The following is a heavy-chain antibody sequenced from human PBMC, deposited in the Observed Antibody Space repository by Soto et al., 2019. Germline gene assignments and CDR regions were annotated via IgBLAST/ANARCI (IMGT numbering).Heavy chain of an antibody. CDR3: ARVAVAGHYWYFDL. J-gene: IGHJ2*01. CDR2: ISSSSSIM. CDR1: GFTFSSYS. D-gene: IGHD6-19*01. V-gene: IGHV3-48*01. Sequence: EVQLVESGEGLVQPGGSLRLSCAASGFTFSSYSMNWVRQAPGKGLEWVSDISSSSSIMYYADSVKGRFTISRDNAKNSLYLQMNSLRAEDTAVYYCARVAVAGHYWYFDLWGRGTLVTVSS.